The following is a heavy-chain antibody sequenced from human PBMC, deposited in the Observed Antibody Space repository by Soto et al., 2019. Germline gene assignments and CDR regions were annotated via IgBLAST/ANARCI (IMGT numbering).Heavy chain of an antibody. CDR2: MVPDSGRT. V-gene: IGHV1-8*01. Sequence: QVQLVQSGAEVRKPGASVKVSCTASGYTFTNHDINWVRQVPGQGLEWMGWMVPDSGRTGYAQKFQGRVTMTRNTSTSTAYMELSGLRNEDTAVYYCARGDQFGFGVDYWGQGTLVTVSS. D-gene: IGHD3-10*01. J-gene: IGHJ4*02. CDR1: GYTFTNHD. CDR3: ARGDQFGFGVDY.